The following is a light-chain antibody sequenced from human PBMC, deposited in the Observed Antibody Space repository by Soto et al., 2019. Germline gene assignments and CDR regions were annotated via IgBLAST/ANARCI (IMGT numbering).Light chain of an antibody. Sequence: EIVMTQSPATLSVSPGERATLSCRASQSFSSSLAWYQQKPGQAPRLLSYDTSARATGIPARFSGSVSGTEFTLTISSLQAEDFAVYYCQQYNNWPFTFGGGTKVEI. CDR1: QSFSSS. J-gene: IGKJ4*01. CDR3: QQYNNWPFT. CDR2: DTS. V-gene: IGKV3-15*01.